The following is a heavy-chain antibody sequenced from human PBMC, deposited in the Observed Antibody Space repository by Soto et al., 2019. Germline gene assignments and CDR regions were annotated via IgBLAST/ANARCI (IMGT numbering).Heavy chain of an antibody. J-gene: IGHJ6*02. CDR2: ITCYNANT. D-gene: IGHD6-6*01. V-gene: IGHV1-18*01. Sequence: ASVKVSCKASGYTFTSYGISWVRQAPGQGLEGVAWITCYNANTNYAEKHQDRVTMTTDTSTIRAYMELRSQRSDDTAVYYCTRDRDCSSYYYYYYGMDVWGQGTTVTVSS. CDR1: GYTFTSYG. CDR3: TRDRDCSSYYYYYYGMDV.